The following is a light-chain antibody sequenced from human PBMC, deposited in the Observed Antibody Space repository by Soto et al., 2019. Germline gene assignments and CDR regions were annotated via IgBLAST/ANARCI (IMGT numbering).Light chain of an antibody. CDR3: QQYGSSPIT. CDR2: GAS. J-gene: IGKJ5*01. Sequence: EIVMTQSPATLSLSPGERCTRSCRASQRITTVAWYQQKPGQAPRLLIYGASSRATGIPDRFSGSGSGTDFTLTISRLEPEDFAVYYCQQYGSSPITFGQGTRLEIK. CDR1: QRITT. V-gene: IGKV3-20*01.